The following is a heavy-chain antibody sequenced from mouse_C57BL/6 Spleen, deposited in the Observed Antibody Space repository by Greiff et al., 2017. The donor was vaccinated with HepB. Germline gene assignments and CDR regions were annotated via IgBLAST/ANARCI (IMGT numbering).Heavy chain of an antibody. CDR3: ARSHYGSSYAMDY. CDR1: GYTFTSYW. D-gene: IGHD1-1*01. CDR2: IYPSDSET. J-gene: IGHJ4*01. V-gene: IGHV1-61*01. Sequence: QVQLQQSGAELVRPGSSVKLSCKASGYTFTSYWMDWVKQRPGQGLEWIGNIYPSDSETHYNQKFKDKATLTVDKSSSTAYMQLSSLTSEDSAVYYCARSHYGSSYAMDYWGQGTSVTVSS.